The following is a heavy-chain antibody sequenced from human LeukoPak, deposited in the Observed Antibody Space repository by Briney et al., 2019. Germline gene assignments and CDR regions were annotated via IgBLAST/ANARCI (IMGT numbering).Heavy chain of an antibody. CDR2: IYYSGST. CDR3: ARGVGYCSSTSCSPIGWFDP. D-gene: IGHD2-2*01. Sequence: SETLSLTCTVSGGSITHYYWSWIRQPPGKGLEWIGYIYYSGSTNYNPSLKSRVTISVDTSKNQFSLKLSSVTAADTAVYYCARGVGYCSSTSCSPIGWFDPWGQGTLVTVSS. CDR1: GGSITHYY. J-gene: IGHJ5*02. V-gene: IGHV4-59*01.